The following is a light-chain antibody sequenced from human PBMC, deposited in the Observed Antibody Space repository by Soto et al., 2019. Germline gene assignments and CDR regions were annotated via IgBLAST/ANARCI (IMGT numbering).Light chain of an antibody. CDR2: GAS. V-gene: IGKV3-20*01. J-gene: IGKJ5*01. CDR1: QSVSSSY. CDR3: QQYGSSPTT. Sequence: EILLTQSPDTLSLSPGERATLSFRASQSVSSSYLAWYQQKPGQAPRLLIYGASSRATGIPDRFSGSGSGTDFTLTISRLEPEDFAVYYCQQYGSSPTTFGQGTRLEI.